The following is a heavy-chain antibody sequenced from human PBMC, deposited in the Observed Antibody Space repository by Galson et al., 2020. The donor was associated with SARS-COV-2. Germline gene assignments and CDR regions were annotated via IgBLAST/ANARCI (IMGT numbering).Heavy chain of an antibody. V-gene: IGHV1-18*01. D-gene: IGHD1-26*01. CDR1: GYTLTSYG. J-gene: IGHJ6*02. CDR3: ARDEGGSYQYGMDV. Sequence: ASVKVSCKASGYTLTSYGISWVRQAPGQGLEWMGWISAYNGNTNYAQKLQGRVTMTTDTSTSTAYMELRSLRSDDTAVYYCARDEGGSYQYGMDVWGQGTTVTVSS. CDR2: ISAYNGNT.